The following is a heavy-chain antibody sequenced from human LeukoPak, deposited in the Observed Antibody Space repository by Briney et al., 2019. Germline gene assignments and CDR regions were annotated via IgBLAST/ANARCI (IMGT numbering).Heavy chain of an antibody. D-gene: IGHD5-18*01. J-gene: IGHJ3*01. Sequence: PGGSLRLSCVGYGFTFTTYEMNWVRQAPGKGLEWIPYISSSGSSIYYTDSVKGRFTISRDNAKNSLYLQMHSLRDEDTAVYYCVRGGNYGYLWNAFDVWGQGTMVTISS. CDR3: VRGGNYGYLWNAFDV. CDR1: GFTFTTYE. V-gene: IGHV3-48*03. CDR2: ISSSGSSI.